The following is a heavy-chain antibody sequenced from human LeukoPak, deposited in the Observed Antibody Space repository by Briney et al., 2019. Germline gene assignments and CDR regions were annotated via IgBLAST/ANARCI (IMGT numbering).Heavy chain of an antibody. J-gene: IGHJ4*02. Sequence: GGSLRLSCAASGFTFRSYGMHWVRQAPGKGLEWVAVISYNGSDKYYADSVKGRFTISRDNSKNTLYLQMNSLKPEDTAVYYCARVGHSSSWEPFDYWGQGTLVTVSS. CDR3: ARVGHSSSWEPFDY. D-gene: IGHD6-13*01. CDR2: ISYNGSDK. V-gene: IGHV3-30*03. CDR1: GFTFRSYG.